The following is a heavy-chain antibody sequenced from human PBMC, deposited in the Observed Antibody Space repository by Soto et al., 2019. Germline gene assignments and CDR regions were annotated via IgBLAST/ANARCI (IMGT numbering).Heavy chain of an antibody. CDR3: AKGSSTMVRGEQVV. D-gene: IGHD3-10*01. V-gene: IGHV3-23*01. CDR2: ISGSGGST. CDR1: GFTFSSYA. Sequence: GGSLRLSCAASGFTFSSYAMSWVRQAPGKGLEWVSAISGSGGSTHYADSVKGRFTISRDNSKNTLYLQMNSLRAEDTAVYYCAKGSSTMVRGEQVVWGKGTTVTVSS. J-gene: IGHJ6*04.